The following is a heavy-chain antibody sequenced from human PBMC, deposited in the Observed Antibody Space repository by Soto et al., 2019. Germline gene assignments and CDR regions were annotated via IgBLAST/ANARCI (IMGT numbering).Heavy chain of an antibody. D-gene: IGHD1-26*01. V-gene: IGHV4-31*03. Sequence: SETLSLTCTVSGGSISSGGYYWSWIRQHPGKGLEWIGYIYYSGSTYYNPSLKSRVTISVDTSKNQFSLKLSSVTAADTAVYYCERRYSGTTTGHWFDPWGQGTLVTVSS. J-gene: IGHJ5*02. CDR2: IYYSGST. CDR1: GGSISSGGYY. CDR3: ERRYSGTTTGHWFDP.